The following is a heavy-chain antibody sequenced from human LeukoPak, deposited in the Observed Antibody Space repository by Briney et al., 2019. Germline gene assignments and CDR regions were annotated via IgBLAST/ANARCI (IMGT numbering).Heavy chain of an antibody. CDR2: IYYSGSS. CDR3: ARQGAVGATGFDF. Sequence: PSETLSLTCSVSGDSISGISYYWGWIRQPPGKGLEWIGEIYYSGSSYNNPSLESRVVISLDTSWNQFSLKLTSVTATDTAVYYCARQGAVGATGFDFWGQGILVTVSS. V-gene: IGHV4-39*01. CDR1: GDSISGISYY. D-gene: IGHD1-26*01. J-gene: IGHJ4*02.